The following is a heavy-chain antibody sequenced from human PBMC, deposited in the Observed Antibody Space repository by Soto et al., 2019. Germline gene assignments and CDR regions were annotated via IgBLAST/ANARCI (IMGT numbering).Heavy chain of an antibody. Sequence: GGSLRLSCAASGFTFSSYAMSWVRQAPGKGLEWVSAITGSGGSTYYADSVKGRFTISRDNSKNTLYLQMNSLRAEDTAVYYCAKALTGVDAFDIWGQGTMVTVSS. CDR1: GFTFSSYA. CDR2: ITGSGGST. J-gene: IGHJ3*02. CDR3: AKALTGVDAFDI. D-gene: IGHD7-27*01. V-gene: IGHV3-23*01.